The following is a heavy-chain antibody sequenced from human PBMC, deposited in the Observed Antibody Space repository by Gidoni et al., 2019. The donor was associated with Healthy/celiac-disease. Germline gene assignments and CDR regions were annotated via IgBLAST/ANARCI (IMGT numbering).Heavy chain of an antibody. J-gene: IGHJ6*03. V-gene: IGHV3-74*01. D-gene: IGHD7-27*01. CDR1: GFTFSSYW. CDR2: INSDGSST. CDR3: ARDAELGDYYYMDV. Sequence: EVQLVESGGGFVQPGGSLRLSCAASGFTFSSYWMHWVRQAPGKGLVWVSRINSDGSSTSYADYVKGRFTISRDNAKNTLYLQMNSLRAEDTAVYYCARDAELGDYYYMDVWGKGTTVTVSS.